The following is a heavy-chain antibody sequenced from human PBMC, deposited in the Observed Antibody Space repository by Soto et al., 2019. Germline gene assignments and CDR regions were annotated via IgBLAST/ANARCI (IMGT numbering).Heavy chain of an antibody. CDR1: GGTFSSYT. CDR2: IIPILGIA. CDR3: ARALNYYDSSGPRSPSGMDV. D-gene: IGHD3-22*01. Sequence: SVKVSCKASGGTFSSYTISWVRQAPGQGLEWMGRIIPILGIANYAQKFQGRVTITADKSTSTAYMELSSLRSEDTAVYYCARALNYYDSSGPRSPSGMDVWGQGTTVTVSS. J-gene: IGHJ6*02. V-gene: IGHV1-69*02.